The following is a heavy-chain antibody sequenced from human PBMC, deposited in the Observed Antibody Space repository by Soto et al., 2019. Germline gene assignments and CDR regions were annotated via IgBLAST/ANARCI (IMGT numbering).Heavy chain of an antibody. D-gene: IGHD6-13*01. Sequence: PSQTLSLTCAISGDSVSSNSAAWNWIRQSPSRGLEWLGRTYYRSKWYNDYAVSVKSRITINPDTSKNQFSLQLNSVTPEDTAVYYCARVAGVAAARDFDIDYWGQGTLVTVSS. CDR1: GDSVSSNSAA. CDR3: ARVAGVAAARDFDIDY. J-gene: IGHJ4*02. CDR2: TYYRSKWYN. V-gene: IGHV6-1*01.